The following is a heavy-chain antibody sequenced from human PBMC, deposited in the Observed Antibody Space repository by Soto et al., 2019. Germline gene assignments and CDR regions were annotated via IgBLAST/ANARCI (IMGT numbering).Heavy chain of an antibody. D-gene: IGHD3-10*01. CDR2: ISFDGSTE. Sequence: QVQLVESGGGVVQPGRSLRLSCAASGFTFISYAMHWVRQAPGKGLEWVAVISFDGSTEYDADSVKGRFTISRDNSQNTVYLQMNSLRSEDTAVYYCARSRNGSGSYTHFYYGLDVWGQGTTVTVSS. CDR3: ARSRNGSGSYTHFYYGLDV. V-gene: IGHV3-30-3*01. CDR1: GFTFISYA. J-gene: IGHJ6*02.